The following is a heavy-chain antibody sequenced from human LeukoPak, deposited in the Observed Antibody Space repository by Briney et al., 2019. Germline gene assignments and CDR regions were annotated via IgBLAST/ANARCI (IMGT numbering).Heavy chain of an antibody. CDR1: GYTFTSYA. D-gene: IGHD5-12*01. CDR3: ARSGSGYDKRFDP. J-gene: IGHJ5*02. CDR2: ISVYNGNT. Sequence: GAAVKVSCKASGYTFTSYAISWVRQAPGQGLEWMGWISVYNGNTNYAQKLQGRVTMTTDTSTSTAYMELRSLRSDDTAVYYCARSGSGYDKRFDPWGQGTLVTVSS. V-gene: IGHV1-18*01.